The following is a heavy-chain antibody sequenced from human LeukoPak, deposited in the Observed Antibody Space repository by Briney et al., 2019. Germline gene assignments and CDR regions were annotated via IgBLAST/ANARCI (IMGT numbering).Heavy chain of an antibody. CDR3: ARDQLGGDY. Sequence: GGSLRLSCAASGFTFSSYAMSWVRQAPGKGLEWVSVIYSGGSTYYADSVKGRFTISRDNSKNTLYLQMNSLRAEDTAVYYCARDQLGGDYWGQGTLVTVSS. V-gene: IGHV3-53*01. D-gene: IGHD5-18*01. CDR2: IYSGGST. CDR1: GFTFSSYA. J-gene: IGHJ4*02.